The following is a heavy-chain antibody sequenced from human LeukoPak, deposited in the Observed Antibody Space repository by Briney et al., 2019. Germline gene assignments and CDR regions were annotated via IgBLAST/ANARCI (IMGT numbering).Heavy chain of an antibody. CDR3: ARSAARGGHYYYYMDV. Sequence: PSETLSLTCSVSGGSISGYYWSWIRQPPGKGLEWIGYIYYSGSTNYNPSLKSRVTISVDTSKNQFSLKLSSVTAADTAVYYCARSAARGGHYYYYMDVWGKGTTVTVSS. D-gene: IGHD6-6*01. V-gene: IGHV4-59*01. CDR1: GGSISGYY. J-gene: IGHJ6*03. CDR2: IYYSGST.